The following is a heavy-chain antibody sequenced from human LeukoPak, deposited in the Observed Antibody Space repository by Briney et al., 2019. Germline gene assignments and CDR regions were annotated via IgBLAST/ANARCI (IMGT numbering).Heavy chain of an antibody. CDR1: GFTFTTYG. CDR2: LSGRSNSI. CDR3: ARDGD. Sequence: GGSLRLSCAASGFTFTTYGMNWLRQAPGKGLEWVSYLSGRSNSIYYAESVKGRFTISRDNAKNSLYLQMNSLRDEDTAVYYCARDGDWGQGTLVTVSS. J-gene: IGHJ4*02. D-gene: IGHD3-10*01. V-gene: IGHV3-48*02.